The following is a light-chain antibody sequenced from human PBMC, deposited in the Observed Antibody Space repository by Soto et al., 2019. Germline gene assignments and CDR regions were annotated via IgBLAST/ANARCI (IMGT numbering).Light chain of an antibody. CDR3: QQRSNWPRT. CDR2: HAF. V-gene: IGKV3-11*01. J-gene: IGKJ1*01. Sequence: EIVLTQSPATLSLSPGERATLSCRASQSISSYLAWYQQKPGQAPRLLIYHAFARATGIPARFSGSGSGTEFTLTISSLQSEDFAVYYCQQRSNWPRTFGQGTKVDNK. CDR1: QSISSY.